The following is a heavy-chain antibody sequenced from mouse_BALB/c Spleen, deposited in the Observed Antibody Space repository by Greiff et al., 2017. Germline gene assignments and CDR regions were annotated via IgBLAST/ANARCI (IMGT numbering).Heavy chain of an antibody. J-gene: IGHJ1*01. Sequence: QVQLQQSGAELMKPGASVKISCKATGYTFSSYWIVWVKQRPGHGLEWIGEILPGSGSTNYNEKFKGKATFTADTSSNTAYMQLSSLTSEDSAVYYCARGVGRCWYFDVWGAGTTVTVAS. CDR2: ILPGSGST. CDR1: GYTFSSYW. V-gene: IGHV1-9*01. CDR3: ARGVGRCWYFDV. D-gene: IGHD4-1*01.